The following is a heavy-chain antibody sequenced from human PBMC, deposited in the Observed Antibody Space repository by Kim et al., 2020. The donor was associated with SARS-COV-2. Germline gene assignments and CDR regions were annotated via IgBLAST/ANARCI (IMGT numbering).Heavy chain of an antibody. CDR2: ISAYNGNT. J-gene: IGHJ5*02. D-gene: IGHD3-10*01. CDR1: GYTFTSYG. V-gene: IGHV1-18*04. Sequence: ASVKVSCKASGYTFTSYGISWVRQAPGQGLEWMGWISAYNGNTNYAQKLQGRVTMTTDTSTSTAYMELRSLRSDDTAVYYCARDLGITMVRGVPNWFDPWGQGTLVTVSS. CDR3: ARDLGITMVRGVPNWFDP.